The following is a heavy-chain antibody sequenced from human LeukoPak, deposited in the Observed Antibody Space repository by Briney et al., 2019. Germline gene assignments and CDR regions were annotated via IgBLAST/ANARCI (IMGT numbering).Heavy chain of an antibody. V-gene: IGHV1-8*03. D-gene: IGHD1-1*01. CDR2: MNPNSGNT. CDR3: ARGQVQLEGYYYYYYMDV. Sequence: ASVKVSCKASGYTFTSYDINWVRQATGQGLEWMGWMNPNSGNTGYAQKFQGRVTITRNTSISTAYMELSSLRSEDTAVYYCARGQVQLEGYYYYYYMDVWGKGTTVTVSS. CDR1: GYTFTSYD. J-gene: IGHJ6*03.